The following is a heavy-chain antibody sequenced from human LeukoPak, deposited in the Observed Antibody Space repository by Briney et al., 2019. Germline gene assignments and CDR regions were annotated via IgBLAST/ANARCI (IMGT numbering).Heavy chain of an antibody. CDR3: ARERYYSSGNYNTRLDY. CDR1: GYTFTVYY. J-gene: IGHJ4*02. D-gene: IGHD3-10*01. CDR2: INPNRGGT. V-gene: IGHV1-2*02. Sequence: ASVKVSCKSSGYTFTVYYMHWVRHAPGQGPEWMGVINPNRGGTNYAQKFQGRVTMTRDTSISQAYMDLSTLRSDETAMYYCARERYYSSGNYNTRLDYWGQGTLVTVSS.